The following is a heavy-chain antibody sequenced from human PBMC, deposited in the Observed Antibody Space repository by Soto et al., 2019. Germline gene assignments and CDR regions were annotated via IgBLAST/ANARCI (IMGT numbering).Heavy chain of an antibody. D-gene: IGHD2-15*01. CDR2: IYPGDSDT. V-gene: IGHV5-51*01. CDR1: GYSFTSYW. J-gene: IGHJ3*02. CDR3: ARAGRRYCSGGSCSDSFDI. Sequence: PGESLKISCKGSGYSFTSYWIGWVRQMPGKGLEWMGIIYPGDSDTGYSPSFQGQVTISADKSISTAYLQWSSLKASDTAMYYCARAGRRYCSGGSCSDSFDIWGQGTMVTVSS.